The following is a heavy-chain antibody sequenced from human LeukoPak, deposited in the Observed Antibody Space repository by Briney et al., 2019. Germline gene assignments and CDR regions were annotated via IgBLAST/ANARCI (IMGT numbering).Heavy chain of an antibody. Sequence: GGALRLSCAASGFTFSSFTINWVRQAPGKGLEWVSSISSSSSYIYYADSVKGRFTISRDNAKNSLYLQMNSLRAEDTAVYYCARGDYSSGWYFAYWGQGTLVTVFS. CDR1: GFTFSSFT. CDR3: ARGDYSSGWYFAY. D-gene: IGHD6-19*01. CDR2: ISSSSSYI. J-gene: IGHJ4*02. V-gene: IGHV3-21*01.